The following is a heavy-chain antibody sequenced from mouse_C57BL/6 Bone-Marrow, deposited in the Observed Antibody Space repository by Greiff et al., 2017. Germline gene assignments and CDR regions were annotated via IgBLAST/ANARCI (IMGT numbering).Heavy chain of an antibody. Sequence: QVQLKQPGAELVKPGASVKMSCKASGYTFTSYWITWVKQRPGQGLEWIGDIYPGSGSTNYNEKFKSKATLTVDTSPSTDYMQLSSLTSEDSAVYNCARQLRGWFAYWGQGTLVTVSA. D-gene: IGHD3-2*02. CDR3: ARQLRGWFAY. V-gene: IGHV1-55*01. CDR1: GYTFTSYW. CDR2: IYPGSGST. J-gene: IGHJ3*01.